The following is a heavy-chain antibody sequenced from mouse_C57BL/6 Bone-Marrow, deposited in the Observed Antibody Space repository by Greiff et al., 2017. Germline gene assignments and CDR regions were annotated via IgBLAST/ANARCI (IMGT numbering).Heavy chain of an antibody. CDR1: GYTFTSYG. V-gene: IGHV1-81*01. Sequence: QVQLQQSGAELARPGASVKLSCKASGYTFTSYGISWVKQRTGQGLEWIGEIYPRSGNTYYNEKFKGKATLTADKSSSTAYMELRSPTSEDSAVYCCARWVTTVVAPFGDWGQGTTLTVSS. D-gene: IGHD1-1*01. CDR3: ARWVTTVVAPFGD. J-gene: IGHJ2*01. CDR2: IYPRSGNT.